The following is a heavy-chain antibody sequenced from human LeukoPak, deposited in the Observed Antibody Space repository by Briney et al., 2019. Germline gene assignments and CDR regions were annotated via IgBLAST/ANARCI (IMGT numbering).Heavy chain of an antibody. V-gene: IGHV3-48*03. Sequence: PGGSLRLSCTASGFTLRSYKMKWVRQAPGKGLEWVSYITSSGTNMYYADSVKGRFTISRDNAKNSLYLQMNSLRAEDTGVYYCATDYYASGSYNSWASDIWGQGTMVTVS. CDR1: GFTLRSYK. D-gene: IGHD3-10*01. CDR3: ATDYYASGSYNSWASDI. J-gene: IGHJ3*02. CDR2: ITSSGTNM.